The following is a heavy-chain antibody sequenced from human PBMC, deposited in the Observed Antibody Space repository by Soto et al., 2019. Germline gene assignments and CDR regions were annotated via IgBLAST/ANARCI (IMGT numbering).Heavy chain of an antibody. CDR3: ARFGSSSWTGFDP. CDR1: GGSISSGGYY. Sequence: QVQLQDSGPGLVKPSQTLSLTCTVSGGSISSGGYYWSWIRQHPGKGLEWIGYIYYTGSAYYNPSLESRVTISVDTSKNQFSLKLSSVTAADTAVYYCARFGSSSWTGFDPWGQGTLVTVSS. V-gene: IGHV4-31*03. D-gene: IGHD6-6*01. J-gene: IGHJ5*02. CDR2: IYYTGSA.